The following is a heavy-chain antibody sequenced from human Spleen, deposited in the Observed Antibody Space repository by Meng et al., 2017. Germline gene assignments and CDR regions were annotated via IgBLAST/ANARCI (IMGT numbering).Heavy chain of an antibody. V-gene: IGHV2-5*01. D-gene: IGHD6-19*01. CDR3: AHSRSSGCTTKYYFDY. CDR2: SYWNDDK. Sequence: SGPTLVKPTQTLTLTCTFSGFSLSTSGVGVGWIRQPPGKALEWLALSYWNDDKPYSPSLKSSITITKHTSKNQVVLTTTNMDPVDTATYYCAHSRSSGCTTKYYFDYWGQGTLVTVSS. J-gene: IGHJ4*02. CDR1: GFSLSTSGVG.